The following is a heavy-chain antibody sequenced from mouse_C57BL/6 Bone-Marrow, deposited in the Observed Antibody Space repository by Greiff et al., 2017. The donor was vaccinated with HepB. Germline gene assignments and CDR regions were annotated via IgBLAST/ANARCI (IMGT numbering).Heavy chain of an antibody. Sequence: VQLQQPGAELVKPGASVKMSCKASGYTFTSYWITWVKQRPGQGLEWIGDIYPGSGSTNYNEKFKSKATLTVDTSSSTAYMQLSSLTSEDSAVYYCAYYGSSLFYYAMDYWGQGTSVTVSS. J-gene: IGHJ4*01. D-gene: IGHD1-1*01. CDR3: AYYGSSLFYYAMDY. V-gene: IGHV1-55*01. CDR2: IYPGSGST. CDR1: GYTFTSYW.